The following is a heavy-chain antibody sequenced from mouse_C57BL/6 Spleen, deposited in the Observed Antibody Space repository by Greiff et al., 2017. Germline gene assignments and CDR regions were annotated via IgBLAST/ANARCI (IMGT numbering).Heavy chain of an antibody. CDR2: ISDGGSYT. J-gene: IGHJ1*03. CDR3: ARDRMITARYCDV. CDR1: GFTFSSYA. V-gene: IGHV5-4*01. D-gene: IGHD2-4*01. Sequence: DVKLVESGGGLVKPGGSLKLSCAASGFTFSSYAMSWVRQTPEKRLEWVATISDGGSYTSYPDNVKGRFTISRDNAKNNLYLQMSHLKSEDTAMYYCARDRMITARYCDVWGTGTTVTVSS.